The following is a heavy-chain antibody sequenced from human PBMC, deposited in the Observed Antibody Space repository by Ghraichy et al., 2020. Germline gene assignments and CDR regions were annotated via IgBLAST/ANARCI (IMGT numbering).Heavy chain of an antibody. Sequence: LSLTCAVSGFAFSSYAMSWVRQAPGKGLEWVSSISNGGDNTYYADSVKGRFTISRDNSKNTLYVQMNSLRAEDTAIYYCATARGVTGVITNDYWCLGTLVTVSS. D-gene: IGHD1-20*01. CDR2: ISNGGDNT. CDR1: GFAFSSYA. J-gene: IGHJ4*02. CDR3: ATARGVTGVITNDY. V-gene: IGHV3-23*01.